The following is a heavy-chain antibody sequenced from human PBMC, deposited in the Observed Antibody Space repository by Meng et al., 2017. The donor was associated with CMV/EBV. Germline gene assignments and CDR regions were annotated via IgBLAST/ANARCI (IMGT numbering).Heavy chain of an antibody. CDR3: ARSYEFWSGYYFDY. D-gene: IGHD3-3*01. Sequence: SETLSLTCTVSGGSISSSSYYWGWIRQPPRKGREWIGSINYSGRTYYNPSLKSRVTISVDTSKNQVSLKLSSVTAADTAVYYCARSYEFWSGYYFDYWGQGTLVTVSS. CDR2: INYSGRT. CDR1: GGSISSSSYY. V-gene: IGHV4-39*01. J-gene: IGHJ4*02.